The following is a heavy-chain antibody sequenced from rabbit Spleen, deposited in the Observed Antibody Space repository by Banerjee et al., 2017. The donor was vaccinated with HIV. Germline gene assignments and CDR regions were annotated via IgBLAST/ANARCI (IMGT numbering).Heavy chain of an antibody. Sequence: QSLEESGGDLVKPGASLTLTCTASGVSFSFNSYMCWVRQAPGKGLEWIACIDTGSSGFTYFASWAKGRFTISKTSSTTVTLQMNSLTAADTATYFCGRDANGDVRLSRLDLWGPGTLVTVS. J-gene: IGHJ3*01. CDR2: IDTGSSGFT. D-gene: IGHD2-1*01. CDR3: GRDANGDVRLSRLDL. CDR1: GVSFSFNSY. V-gene: IGHV1S40*01.